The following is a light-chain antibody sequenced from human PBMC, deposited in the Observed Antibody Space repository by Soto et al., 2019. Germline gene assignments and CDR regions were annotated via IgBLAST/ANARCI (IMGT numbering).Light chain of an antibody. CDR3: CSYAGSSTYV. CDR1: SSDVGNYNL. V-gene: IGLV2-23*01. CDR2: EGS. J-gene: IGLJ1*01. Sequence: QSVLTQPASVSGSPGQSITISCTGTSSDVGNYNLVSWYQQHPGKAPKLMIYEGSKRPSGVSNRFSGSKSGNTASLTISILQAVDEADYYCCSYAGSSTYVFGTGTKSPS.